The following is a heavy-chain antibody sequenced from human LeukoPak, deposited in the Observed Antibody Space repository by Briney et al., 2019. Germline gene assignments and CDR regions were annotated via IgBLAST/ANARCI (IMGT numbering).Heavy chain of an antibody. V-gene: IGHV3-53*05. CDR3: TDTVAG. Sequence: GGSLILACAAYGFSVSSNYMTWVRQPPGKGLEWVSVIYSGGSTYYADSVKGRFTISRDNSKNTLYLQMNSLRVEDTAVYYCTDTVAGWGQGTLVTVSS. CDR2: IYSGGST. D-gene: IGHD4-23*01. CDR1: GFSVSSNY. J-gene: IGHJ4*02.